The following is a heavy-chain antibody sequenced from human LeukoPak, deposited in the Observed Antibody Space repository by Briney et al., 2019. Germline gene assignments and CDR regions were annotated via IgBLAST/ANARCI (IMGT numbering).Heavy chain of an antibody. V-gene: IGHV1-46*01. Sequence: ASVKVSCKASGYTFTSYYMHWVRQAPGQGLEWMGMINPSGGSTSYAQKFQGRVTMTRDTSTSTVYMELSSLRSEDTAVYYCARDPTMVRGVAPFDYWGQGTLVTVSS. J-gene: IGHJ4*02. CDR2: INPSGGST. CDR1: GYTFTSYY. CDR3: ARDPTMVRGVAPFDY. D-gene: IGHD3-10*01.